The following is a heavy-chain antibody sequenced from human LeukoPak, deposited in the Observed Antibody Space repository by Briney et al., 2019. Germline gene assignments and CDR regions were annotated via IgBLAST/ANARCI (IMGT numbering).Heavy chain of an antibody. D-gene: IGHD3-22*01. CDR2: IYYSGST. Sequence: SETLSLTCTVSGGSISSYYWSWIRQPPGKGLEWIGYIYYSGSTNYNPSLKSRVTISVDTSKNQFSLKLSSVTAADTAVYYCARAPDYYDSSGYSSHFDYWGQGTLVTVSS. V-gene: IGHV4-59*01. CDR1: GGSISSYY. CDR3: ARAPDYYDSSGYSSHFDY. J-gene: IGHJ4*02.